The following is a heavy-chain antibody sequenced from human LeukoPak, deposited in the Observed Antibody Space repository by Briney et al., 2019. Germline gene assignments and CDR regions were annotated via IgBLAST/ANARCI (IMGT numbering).Heavy chain of an antibody. CDR1: GFTFSSYA. CDR2: ISYDGSNK. J-gene: IGHJ4*02. Sequence: RAGGSLRLSCAASGFTFSSYAMHWVRQAPGKGLEWVAVISYDGSNKYYADSVKGRFTISRDNSKNTLYLQMNSLRAEDTAVYYCARDVEYGDFVGYFDSWGQGTLVTVSS. V-gene: IGHV3-30-3*01. CDR3: ARDVEYGDFVGYFDS. D-gene: IGHD4-17*01.